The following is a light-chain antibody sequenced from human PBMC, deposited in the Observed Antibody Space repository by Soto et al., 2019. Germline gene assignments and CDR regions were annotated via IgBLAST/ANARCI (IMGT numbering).Light chain of an antibody. CDR2: GAS. Sequence: DIQMTQSPSSVSASVGDTVIITCRASQPINNWLAWYQPKPGKAPNLLIHGASNLQGGVPSRFSGSGSGTDFTLTITSLQPEDFATYFCQQANTFPHTFGQGTKLEIK. V-gene: IGKV1D-12*01. CDR3: QQANTFPHT. J-gene: IGKJ2*01. CDR1: QPINNW.